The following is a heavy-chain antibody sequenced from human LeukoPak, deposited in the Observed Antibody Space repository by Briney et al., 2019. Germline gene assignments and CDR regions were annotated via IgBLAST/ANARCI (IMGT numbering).Heavy chain of an antibody. J-gene: IGHJ4*02. D-gene: IGHD4-17*01. CDR1: VFTFSSHW. V-gene: IGHV3-74*01. CDR3: ARDRTTVTLFDY. CDR2: ISTDGSTT. Sequence: GGSLRLSCAASVFTFSSHWMLWVGQAPGKGLVWVSRISTDGSTTSYADSVKGRFTVSRDNAKKTVYLQMDSLRAEDTAVYYCARDRTTVTLFDYWGQGTLATVSP.